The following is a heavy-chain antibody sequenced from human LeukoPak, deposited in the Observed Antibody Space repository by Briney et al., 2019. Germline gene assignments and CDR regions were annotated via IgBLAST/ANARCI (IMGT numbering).Heavy chain of an antibody. CDR1: GGTFSSYA. V-gene: IGHV1-69*13. Sequence: SVKVSCKASGGTFSSYAISWVRQAPGQGLEWMGGIIPIFGTANYAQKFQGRVTITADESTSTANMELSSLRSEDTAVYYCARDRTMRERWVFDYWGQGTLVTVSS. D-gene: IGHD5-24*01. J-gene: IGHJ4*02. CDR3: ARDRTMRERWVFDY. CDR2: IIPIFGTA.